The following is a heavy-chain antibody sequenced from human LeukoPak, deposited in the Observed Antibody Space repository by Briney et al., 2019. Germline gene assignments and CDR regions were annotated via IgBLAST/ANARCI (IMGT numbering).Heavy chain of an antibody. Sequence: PGGSLRLSCAASGFTFSSYATSWVRHAPGKGPEWVSAISGSGGSSYYADSVKGRFTISRDNSKNTLYLKMNSLRAEDTAVYYCAKGVSGYDYNDAFDIWGQGTMVTVSS. CDR3: AKGVSGYDYNDAFDI. J-gene: IGHJ3*02. CDR2: ISGSGGSS. D-gene: IGHD5-12*01. CDR1: GFTFSSYA. V-gene: IGHV3-23*01.